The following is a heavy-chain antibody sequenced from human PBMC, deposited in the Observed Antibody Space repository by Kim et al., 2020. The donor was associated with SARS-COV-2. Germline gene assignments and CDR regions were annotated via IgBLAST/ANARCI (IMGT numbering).Heavy chain of an antibody. D-gene: IGHD6-13*01. CDR1: GGSISSYY. CDR2: IYTSGST. J-gene: IGHJ5*02. Sequence: SETLSLTCTVSGGSISSYYWSWIRQPAGKGLEWIGRIYTSGSTNYNPSLKSRVTMSVDTSKNQFSLKLSSVTAADTAVYYCARDRNSSSWYKYNWFDPWGQGTLVTVSS. CDR3: ARDRNSSSWYKYNWFDP. V-gene: IGHV4-4*07.